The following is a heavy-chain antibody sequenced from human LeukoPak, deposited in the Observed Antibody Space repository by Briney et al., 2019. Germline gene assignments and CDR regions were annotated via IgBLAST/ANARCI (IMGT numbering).Heavy chain of an antibody. CDR3: ARQSSGSYDY. J-gene: IGHJ4*02. Sequence: SETLSLTCAVYGGSFSGYYWSWIRQPPGKGLEWIGEINHSGSTNYNPSLKSRVTISVDTSKNQFSLKLSSVTAADTAVYYCARQSSGSYDYWGQGTLVTVSS. D-gene: IGHD1-26*01. V-gene: IGHV4-34*01. CDR1: GGSFSGYY. CDR2: INHSGST.